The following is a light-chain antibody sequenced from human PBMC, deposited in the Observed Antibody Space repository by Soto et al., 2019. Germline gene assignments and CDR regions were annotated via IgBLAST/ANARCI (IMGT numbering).Light chain of an antibody. V-gene: IGKV3-11*01. CDR1: QRVSSY. J-gene: IGKJ3*01. Sequence: EIVLTQSPATLSLSPGERATLSCRASQRVSSYLAWYQQKPGQAPRLLIYDASNRATGIPARFSGSGSGTDFTLTISSLEPEDFAVYYCQLRSNWPLFTFGPGNKLDIK. CDR2: DAS. CDR3: QLRSNWPLFT.